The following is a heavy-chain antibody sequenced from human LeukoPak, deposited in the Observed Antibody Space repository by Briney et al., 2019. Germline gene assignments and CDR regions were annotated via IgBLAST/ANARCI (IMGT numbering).Heavy chain of an antibody. V-gene: IGHV3-23*01. CDR2: ISGSGGST. CDR1: GFTFDDYA. J-gene: IGHJ4*02. Sequence: AGRSLRLSCAASGFTFDDYAMHWVRQAPGKGLEWVSAISGSGGSTYYADSVKGRFTISRDNSKNTLYLQMNSLRAEDTAVYYCAKALGKWFGEFSGFVLNWGQGTLVTVSS. CDR3: AKALGKWFGEFSGFVLN. D-gene: IGHD3-10*01.